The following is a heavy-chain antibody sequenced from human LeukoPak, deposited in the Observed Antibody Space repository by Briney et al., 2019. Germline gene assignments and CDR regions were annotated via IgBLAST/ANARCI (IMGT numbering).Heavy chain of an antibody. CDR3: ARHQRGRIAAAGYFDY. D-gene: IGHD6-13*01. CDR2: IYYSGST. J-gene: IGHJ4*02. CDR1: GVSISSSSYY. Sequence: SETLSLTCTDSGVSISSSSYYWGWIRQPPGKGLEWTGSIYYSGSTYYNPSLKSRVTISVDTSKNQFSLKLSSVTAADTAVYYCARHQRGRIAAAGYFDYWGQGTLVTVSS. V-gene: IGHV4-39*01.